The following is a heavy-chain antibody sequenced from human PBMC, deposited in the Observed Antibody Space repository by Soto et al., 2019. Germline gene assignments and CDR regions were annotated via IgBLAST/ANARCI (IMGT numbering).Heavy chain of an antibody. D-gene: IGHD5-12*01. CDR2: IISIFGTA. J-gene: IGHJ6*02. CDR3: ASHKRWLQVNYYGGMDV. Sequence: QVQLVQSGAEVKKPGSSVKVSCKASGGTFSSYAISWVRQAPGQGLEWMGGIISIFGTADYAQKFQGRVTITAEESTSTDNMELRSMRSEDTVVYYCASHKRWLQVNYYGGMDVWGQGTTVTVSS. V-gene: IGHV1-69*12. CDR1: GGTFSSYA.